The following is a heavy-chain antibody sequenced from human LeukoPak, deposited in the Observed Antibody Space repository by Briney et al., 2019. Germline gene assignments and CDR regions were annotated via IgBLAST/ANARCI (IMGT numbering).Heavy chain of an antibody. V-gene: IGHV3-53*01. CDR3: ASRFIGYCSSTSCTDY. CDR2: IYSGGST. J-gene: IGHJ4*02. D-gene: IGHD2-2*01. Sequence: GGSLRLSCAASGFTFSDYYMSWVRQAPGKGLEWVSVIYSGGSTYYADSEKGRFTISRDNSKNTLYLQMNSLRAEDTAVYYCASRFIGYCSSTSCTDYWGQGTLVTVSS. CDR1: GFTFSDYY.